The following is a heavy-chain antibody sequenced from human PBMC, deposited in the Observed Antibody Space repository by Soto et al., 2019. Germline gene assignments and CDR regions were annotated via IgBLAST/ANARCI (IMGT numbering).Heavy chain of an antibody. CDR2: IDPSDSQT. V-gene: IGHV5-10-1*01. D-gene: IGHD3-22*01. Sequence: PGESLKISCKGSGYSFAAYWITWVRQKPGKGLEWMGRIDPSDSQTYYSPSFRGHVTISATKSITTVFLQWSSLRASDTAMYYCARQIYDSDTGPNLQYSIDSWGQGTPVTVSS. CDR3: ARQIYDSDTGPNLQYSIDS. CDR1: GYSFAAYW. J-gene: IGHJ4*02.